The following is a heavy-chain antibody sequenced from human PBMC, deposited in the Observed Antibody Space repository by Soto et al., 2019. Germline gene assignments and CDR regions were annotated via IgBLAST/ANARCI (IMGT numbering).Heavy chain of an antibody. V-gene: IGHV3-15*01. CDR2: IKSKTDGGTT. J-gene: IGHJ4*02. CDR3: TTEMATSPTLDY. Sequence: EVQLVESGGGLVKPGGSLRLSCAASGFTFSNAWMSWVRQAPGKGLEWVGRIKSKTDGGTTDYAAPVKGRFTISRDDSNTTLYLQMNSLKTEDTAVYYCTTEMATSPTLDYWGQGTLVTVSS. CDR1: GFTFSNAW.